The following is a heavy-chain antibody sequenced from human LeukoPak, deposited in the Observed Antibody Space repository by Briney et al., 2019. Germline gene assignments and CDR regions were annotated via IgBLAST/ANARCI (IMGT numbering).Heavy chain of an antibody. J-gene: IGHJ3*02. V-gene: IGHV1-2*02. CDR3: ARDMMVRGVIGDDAFDI. Sequence: GASVKVSCKASGYTFTGYFMHWVRQAPGQGLEWMGWINPNSGGTNYAQKFQGRVTMTRDTSISTAYMELSRLRSDDTAVYYCARDMMVRGVIGDDAFDIWGQGTMVTVSS. CDR1: GYTFTGYF. D-gene: IGHD3-10*01. CDR2: INPNSGGT.